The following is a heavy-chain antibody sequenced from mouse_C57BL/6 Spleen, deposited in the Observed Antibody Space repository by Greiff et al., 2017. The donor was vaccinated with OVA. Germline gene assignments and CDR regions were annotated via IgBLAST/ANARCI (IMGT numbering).Heavy chain of an antibody. V-gene: IGHV5-16*01. CDR2: IYYYGSST. CDR1: GFTFSDYY. Sequence: EVTLAASEGGLVQPGSSMKLSCTASGFTFSDYYMARVRQVPEKGLEWVANIYYYGSSTYYLDSFQSRFIISRDNAKIILYLQMSRLKSEDTATYDCASVAGSYAMDYWGQGSSVTVSS. CDR3: ASVAGSYAMDY. J-gene: IGHJ4*01.